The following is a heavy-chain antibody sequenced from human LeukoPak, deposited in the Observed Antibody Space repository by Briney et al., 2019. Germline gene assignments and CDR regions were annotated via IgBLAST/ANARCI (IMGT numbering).Heavy chain of an antibody. D-gene: IGHD3-22*01. CDR1: GGSISSGGYY. Sequence: PSETLSLTCTVSGGSISSGGYYWSWIRQHPGKGLEWIGYIYYSGSTYYNPSLKSRVTISVDTSKNQFSLKLSSVTAADTAVYYCARVPHLNYYDSSGTNWYFDLWGRGTLVTVSS. J-gene: IGHJ2*01. CDR3: ARVPHLNYYDSSGTNWYFDL. CDR2: IYYSGST. V-gene: IGHV4-31*03.